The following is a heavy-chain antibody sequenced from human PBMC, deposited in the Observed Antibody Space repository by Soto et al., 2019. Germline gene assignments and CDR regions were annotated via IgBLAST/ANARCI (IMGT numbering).Heavy chain of an antibody. D-gene: IGHD5-12*01. CDR3: ARTWGYSGYQRGYYYYGMDV. CDR1: GGSISSSNW. CDR2: IYHSGST. V-gene: IGHV4-4*02. Sequence: SETLSHTCAVSGGSISSSNWWSWVRQPPGKGLEWSGEIYHSGSTNYNPSLKSRVTISVDKSKNQFSLKLSSVTAADTAVCYCARTWGYSGYQRGYYYYGMDVWGQGTTVTVSS. J-gene: IGHJ6*02.